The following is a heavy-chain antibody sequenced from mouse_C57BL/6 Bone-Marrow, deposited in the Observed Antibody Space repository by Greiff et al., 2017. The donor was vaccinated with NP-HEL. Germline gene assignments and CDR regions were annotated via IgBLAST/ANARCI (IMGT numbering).Heavy chain of an antibody. CDR2: INYDGSST. J-gene: IGHJ3*01. D-gene: IGHD2-2*01. CDR3: ARDEGLWFAY. Sequence: VMLVESEGGLVQPGSSMKLSCTASGFTFSDYYMAWVRQVPEQGLEWVANINYDGSSTYYLASLKSRFIISRDNAKNILYLQMSSLKSEDTATYYCARDEGLWFAYWGQGTLVTVSA. V-gene: IGHV5-16*01. CDR1: GFTFSDYY.